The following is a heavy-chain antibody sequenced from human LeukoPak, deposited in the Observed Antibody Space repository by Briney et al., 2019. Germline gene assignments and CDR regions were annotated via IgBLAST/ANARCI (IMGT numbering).Heavy chain of an antibody. Sequence: GGSLRLSCAASGFTFSSYAMHWVRQAPGKGLEWVAVISYDGSNKYYADSVKGRFTISRDNSKNTLYLQMNSLRAEDTAVYYCAREGGSYRKYFDYWGQGTLVTVSS. CDR1: GFTFSSYA. J-gene: IGHJ4*02. CDR2: ISYDGSNK. V-gene: IGHV3-30*04. CDR3: AREGGSYRKYFDY. D-gene: IGHD1-26*01.